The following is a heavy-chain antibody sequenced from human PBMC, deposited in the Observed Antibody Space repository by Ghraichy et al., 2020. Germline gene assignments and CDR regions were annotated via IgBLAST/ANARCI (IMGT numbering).Heavy chain of an antibody. CDR2: IYYSGST. D-gene: IGHD6-19*01. Sequence: SETLSLTYTVSGGSISSSSYYWGWIRQPPGKGLEWIGSIYYSGSTYYNPSLKSRVTISVDTSKNQFSLKLSSVTAADTAVYYCARDEWEVAGTINWFDPWGQGTLVTVSS. J-gene: IGHJ5*02. CDR1: GGSISSSSYY. CDR3: ARDEWEVAGTINWFDP. V-gene: IGHV4-39*07.